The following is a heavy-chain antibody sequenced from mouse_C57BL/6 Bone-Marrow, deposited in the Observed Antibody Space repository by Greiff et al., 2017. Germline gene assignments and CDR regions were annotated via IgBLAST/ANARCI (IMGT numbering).Heavy chain of an antibody. CDR3: ARAYYSNHYFDY. CDR1: GYTFTSYW. D-gene: IGHD2-5*01. Sequence: QVQLQQPGAELVRPGTSVKLSCKASGYTFTSYWMHWVKLRPGQGLEWIGVIDPSDSYTNYNQKFKGKATLTVDTSSSTAYMQLSSLTSEDSAVYYCARAYYSNHYFDYWGQGTTLTVSS. V-gene: IGHV1-59*01. J-gene: IGHJ2*01. CDR2: IDPSDSYT.